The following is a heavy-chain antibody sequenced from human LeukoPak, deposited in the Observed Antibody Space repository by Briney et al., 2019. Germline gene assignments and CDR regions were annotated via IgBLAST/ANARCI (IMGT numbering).Heavy chain of an antibody. V-gene: IGHV4-30-4*01. CDR3: ARDGGYCSSTSCPRYYYGMDV. CDR1: GGSISSGDYY. CDR2: IYYSGST. D-gene: IGHD2-2*01. Sequence: SETLSLTCTVSGGSISSGDYYWSWIRQPPGTGLEWIGYIYYSGSTYYNPSLKSRVTISVDTSKNQFSLKLSSVTAADTAVYYCARDGGYCSSTSCPRYYYGMDVWGQGTTVTVSS. J-gene: IGHJ6*02.